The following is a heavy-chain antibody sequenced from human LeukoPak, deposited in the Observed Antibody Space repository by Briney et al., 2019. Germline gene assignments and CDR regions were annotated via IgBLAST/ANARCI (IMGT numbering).Heavy chain of an antibody. CDR2: ISDSGGNT. V-gene: IGHV3-23*01. J-gene: IGHJ4*02. CDR1: GFTFSSYW. CDR3: AKLYGSGTYNNYFHY. D-gene: IGHD3-10*01. Sequence: GGSLRLSCAASGFTFSSYWMSWVRQAPGKGLKWVSAISDSGGNTYSADSVRGRFTISRDNSRNTLYLQMNTLSPDDTAVYYCAKLYGSGTYNNYFHYWGQGTLVTVSS.